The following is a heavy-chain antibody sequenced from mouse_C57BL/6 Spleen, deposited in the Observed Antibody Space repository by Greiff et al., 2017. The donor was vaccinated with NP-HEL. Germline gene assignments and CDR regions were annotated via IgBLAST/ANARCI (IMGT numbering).Heavy chain of an antibody. CDR1: GYTFTSYW. CDR3: ARYRYDYFDY. V-gene: IGHV1-50*01. Sequence: VQLQPPGAEPVKPGASVKLSCKASGYTFTSYWMQWVKQRPGPGLEWIGVIDPSDSYTNYNQKFKGTATLTVDTSSSTAYMQLSSLTSEDSAVYYCARYRYDYFDYWGQGTTLTVSS. J-gene: IGHJ2*01. D-gene: IGHD2-12*01. CDR2: IDPSDSYT.